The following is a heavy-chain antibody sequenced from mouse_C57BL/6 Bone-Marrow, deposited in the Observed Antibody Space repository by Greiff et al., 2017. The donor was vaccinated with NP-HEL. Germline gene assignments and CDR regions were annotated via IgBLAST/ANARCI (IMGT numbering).Heavy chain of an antibody. J-gene: IGHJ2*01. D-gene: IGHD2-5*01. CDR1: GYTFTDYN. CDR2: INPNNGGT. V-gene: IGHV1-18*01. Sequence: EVMLVESGPELVKPGASVKIPCKASGYTFTDYNMDWVKQSHGKSLEWIGDINPNNGGTIYNQKFKGKATLTVDKSSSTAYMELRSLTSEDTAVYYCARRRNYYSNLYFDYWGQGTTLTVSS. CDR3: ARRRNYYSNLYFDY.